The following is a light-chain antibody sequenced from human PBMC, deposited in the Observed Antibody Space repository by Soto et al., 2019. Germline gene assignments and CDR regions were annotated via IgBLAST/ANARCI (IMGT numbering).Light chain of an antibody. CDR1: QSVSSF. CDR2: DTP. CDR3: QQRSIWPPSWT. J-gene: IGKJ1*01. Sequence: EIVLTQSPATLSLSPGERATLSCRASQSVSSFLAWYQQKPGQAPRLLIYDTPNRATGIPARFSGSGSGTDFTLTISSLEPVDFAVYYCQQRSIWPPSWTFGQGTKVDI. V-gene: IGKV3-11*01.